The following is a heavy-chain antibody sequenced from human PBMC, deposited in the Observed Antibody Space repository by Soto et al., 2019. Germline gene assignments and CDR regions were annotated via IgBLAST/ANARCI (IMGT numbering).Heavy chain of an antibody. V-gene: IGHV3-23*01. CDR1: GFSFSSYA. J-gene: IGHJ2*01. Sequence: EVQLLESGGGLVQPGGSLRLSCAASGFSFSSYAMGWVRQAPGKGLDWVSAISGSGGVTHYADSVKGRFTVSRDDSKNTRYLQMDSLRAEDTAIYYCSRVSGSMTIFGVLILTHWYFDLSGRGTLVTVSS. CDR2: ISGSGGVT. D-gene: IGHD3-3*01. CDR3: SRVSGSMTIFGVLILTHWYFDL.